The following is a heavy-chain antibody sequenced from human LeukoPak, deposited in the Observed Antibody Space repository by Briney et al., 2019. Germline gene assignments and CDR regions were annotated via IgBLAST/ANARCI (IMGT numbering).Heavy chain of an antibody. J-gene: IGHJ4*02. CDR1: GFTFSSYA. CDR3: AKGPRGVGATAGGGPSDY. CDR2: ISGSGGST. Sequence: GGSLRLSCAASGFTFSSYAMSWVRQAPGKGLEWVSAISGSGGSTYYADSVKGRFTISRDNSKNTLYLQMNSLRAEGTAVYYCAKGPRGVGATAGGGPSDYWGQGTLVTVSS. D-gene: IGHD1-26*01. V-gene: IGHV3-23*01.